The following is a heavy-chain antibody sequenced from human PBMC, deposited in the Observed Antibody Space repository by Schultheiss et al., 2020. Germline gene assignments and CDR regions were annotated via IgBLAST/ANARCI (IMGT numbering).Heavy chain of an antibody. Sequence: GGSLRLSCAASGFSFSSFWMHWVRQAPGKGLEWVAVIWYDGSNKYYADSVKGRFTISRDNSKNTLYLQMNSLRAEDTAVYYCARAIKGYWGQGTLVTVSS. CDR1: GFSFSSFW. CDR3: ARAIKGY. V-gene: IGHV3-33*08. CDR2: IWYDGSNK. J-gene: IGHJ4*02.